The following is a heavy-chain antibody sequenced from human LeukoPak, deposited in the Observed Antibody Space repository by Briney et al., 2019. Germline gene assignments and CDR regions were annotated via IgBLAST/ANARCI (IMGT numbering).Heavy chain of an antibody. CDR2: IIPILGVA. CDR3: ARDPRIKDHSSGYDDY. D-gene: IGHD3-22*01. CDR1: GGTFSSYT. V-gene: IGHV1-69*04. J-gene: IGHJ4*02. Sequence: SVKVSCKASGGTFSSYTISWVRQAPGQGLEWMGRIIPILGVANYAQKFQGRVTITADKSTSTAYMELSSLRSEDTAVYYCARDPRIKDHSSGYDDYWGQGTLVTVSS.